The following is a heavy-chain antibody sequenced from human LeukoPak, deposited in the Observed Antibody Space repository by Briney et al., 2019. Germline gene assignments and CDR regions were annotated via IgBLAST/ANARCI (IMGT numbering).Heavy chain of an antibody. Sequence: PGRSLRLSCAPSGFTFSTYAMHWVRQAPGKGLEWVAVISYDGSNKYYADSVKGRFTISRDNSKNTLYLQMNSLRAEDTAVYYCARDNYLGVWGQGTLVTVSS. CDR1: GFTFSTYA. CDR2: ISYDGSNK. CDR3: ARDNYLGV. V-gene: IGHV3-30*04. D-gene: IGHD5-24*01. J-gene: IGHJ4*02.